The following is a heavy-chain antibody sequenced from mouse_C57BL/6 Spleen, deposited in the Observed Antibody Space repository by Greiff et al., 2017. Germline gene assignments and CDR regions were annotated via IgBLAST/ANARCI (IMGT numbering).Heavy chain of an antibody. CDR2: IDPENGDT. CDR1: GFNIKDDY. D-gene: IGHD4-1*01. V-gene: IGHV14-4*01. CDR3: TPGTPFDY. Sequence: EVQRVESGAELVRPGASVKLSCTASGFNIKDDYMHWVKQRPEQGLEWIGWIDPENGDTEYASKFQGKATITADTSSNTAYLQLSSLTSEDTAVYYCTPGTPFDYWGQGTTLTVSS. J-gene: IGHJ2*01.